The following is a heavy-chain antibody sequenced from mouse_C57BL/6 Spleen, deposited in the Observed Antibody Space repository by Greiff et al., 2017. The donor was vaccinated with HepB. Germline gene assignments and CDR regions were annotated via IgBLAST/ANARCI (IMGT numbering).Heavy chain of an antibody. CDR2: IHPNSGST. V-gene: IGHV1-64*01. J-gene: IGHJ2*01. D-gene: IGHD1-1*01. CDR1: GYTFTSYW. Sequence: QVQLQQPGAELVKPGASVKLSCKASGYTFTSYWMHWVKQRPGQGLEWIGMIHPNSGSTNYNEKFKSKATLTVDKSSSKAYMQLSSLTSEDSAVYYCARSYYGSRDGYYFDYWGQGTTLTVSS. CDR3: ARSYYGSRDGYYFDY.